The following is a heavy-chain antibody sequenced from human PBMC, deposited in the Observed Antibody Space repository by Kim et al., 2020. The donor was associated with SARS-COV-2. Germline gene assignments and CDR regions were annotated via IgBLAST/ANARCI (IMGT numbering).Heavy chain of an antibody. Sequence: YAAPVKGRFTMSRDDSKNTLHLQMNSLETEDTGVYYCTTLISAAGRGYWGQGTLVTVSS. D-gene: IGHD6-13*01. J-gene: IGHJ4*02. CDR3: TTLISAAGRGY. V-gene: IGHV3-15*01.